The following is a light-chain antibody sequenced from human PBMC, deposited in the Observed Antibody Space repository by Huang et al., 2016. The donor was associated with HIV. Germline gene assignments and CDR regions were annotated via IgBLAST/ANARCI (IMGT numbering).Light chain of an antibody. CDR3: QQSNSWPPWT. CDR1: QSVSNN. Sequence: EIVMTQSPAILSVSPGERANLSCRASQSVSNNLAWYQQKPGQAPRLVIYGVSTRATGIPARFSGSGSGTEFTLTISSLQSEDFAVYYCQQSNSWPPWTFGQGTKVEI. V-gene: IGKV3-15*01. J-gene: IGKJ1*01. CDR2: GVS.